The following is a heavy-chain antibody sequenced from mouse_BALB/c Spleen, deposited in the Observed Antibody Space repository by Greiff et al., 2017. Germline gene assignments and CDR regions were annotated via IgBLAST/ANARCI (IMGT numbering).Heavy chain of an antibody. D-gene: IGHD1-1*01. Sequence: EVKLMESGPGLVKPSQSLSLTCSVTGYSITSGYYWNWIRQFPGNKLEWMGYISYDGSNNYNPSLKNRISITRDTSKNQFFLKLNSVTTEDTATYYCARGGGVTVEGYFDVWGAGTTVTVSS. CDR1: GYSITSGYY. CDR2: ISYDGSN. J-gene: IGHJ1*01. V-gene: IGHV3-6*02. CDR3: ARGGGVTVEGYFDV.